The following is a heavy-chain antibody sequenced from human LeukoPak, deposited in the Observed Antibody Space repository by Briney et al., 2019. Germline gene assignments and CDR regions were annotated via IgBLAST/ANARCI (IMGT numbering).Heavy chain of an antibody. CDR3: VRKNRDFNAAFDI. Sequence: GASVKVSCKASGYTFTSYDINWVRQATGQGLEWMGWMNPNSGNTGYAQKFQGRVTMTRNTSISTAYMELSSLRSEDTAVYYCVRKNRDFNAAFDIWGQGTVVTVSS. V-gene: IGHV1-8*01. CDR1: GYTFTSYD. CDR2: MNPNSGNT. D-gene: IGHD1-14*01. J-gene: IGHJ3*02.